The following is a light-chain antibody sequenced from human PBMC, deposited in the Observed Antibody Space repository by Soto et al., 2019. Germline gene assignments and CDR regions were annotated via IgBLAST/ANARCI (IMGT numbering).Light chain of an antibody. V-gene: IGKV3-15*01. Sequence: EIVMTQSPATLSVSPGERATLSCRASQSVSGNLAWYQQKPGQAPRLLIYGASTRATGIPARFSGSGSGTEFTLTISSLEPEDFAVYYCQQRSNLPWTFGQGTKVDIK. CDR2: GAS. CDR1: QSVSGN. J-gene: IGKJ1*01. CDR3: QQRSNLPWT.